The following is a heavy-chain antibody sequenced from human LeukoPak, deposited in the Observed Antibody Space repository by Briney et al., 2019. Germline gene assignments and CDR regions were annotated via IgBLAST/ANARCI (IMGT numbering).Heavy chain of an antibody. D-gene: IGHD3-22*01. V-gene: IGHV3-23*01. CDR1: GFTFSSYA. J-gene: IGHJ4*02. CDR3: AKDSQYYYDSSGYYSITTQYFDY. CDR2: ISGSGGST. Sequence: PGGSLRLSCAASGFTFSSYAMSWVRQAPGRGLEWVSAISGSGGSTYYADSVKGRFTISRDNSKNTLYLQMNSLRAEDTAVYYCAKDSQYYYDSSGYYSITTQYFDYWGQGTLVTVSS.